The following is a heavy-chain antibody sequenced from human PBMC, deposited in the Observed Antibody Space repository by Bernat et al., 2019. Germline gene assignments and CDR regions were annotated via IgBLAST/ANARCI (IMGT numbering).Heavy chain of an antibody. J-gene: IGHJ5*02. Sequence: EVQLVETGGGLIQPGGSLRLSCAASGFIVSSNYMSWVCQAPGKGLEWVSVIYSGGSTYYADSVKGRFTISRDNSKNTLYLQMNSLRAEDTAVYYCAGSNWNDQTVPWGQGTLVTVSS. V-gene: IGHV3-53*02. D-gene: IGHD1-20*01. CDR3: AGSNWNDQTVP. CDR2: IYSGGST. CDR1: GFIVSSNY.